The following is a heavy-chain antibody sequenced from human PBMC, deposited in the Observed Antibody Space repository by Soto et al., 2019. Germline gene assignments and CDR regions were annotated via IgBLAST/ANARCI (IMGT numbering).Heavy chain of an antibody. CDR2: ISRSSTYT. D-gene: IGHD4-17*01. J-gene: IGHJ2*01. CDR1: GFTFSDFY. V-gene: IGHV3-11*05. Sequence: QVQLVESGRGLVKPGGSLRLSCEASGFTFSDFYMSWIRQAPGKGLEWVSYISRSSTYTNYADSVKGRFIISRDDAKNSVYLQMNSLRDEDTAVYYCVSTMTMGWYVDLGGRGTLVTVSS. CDR3: VSTMTMGWYVDL.